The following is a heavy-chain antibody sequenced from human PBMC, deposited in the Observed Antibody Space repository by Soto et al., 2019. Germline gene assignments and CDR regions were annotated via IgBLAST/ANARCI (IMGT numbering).Heavy chain of an antibody. J-gene: IGHJ6*03. CDR1: GFTFSSYW. CDR3: ARGLYDYYYYYMDV. Sequence: AGGSLRLSCAASGFTFSSYWMSWVRQAPGKGLEWVANIKQDGSEKYYVDSVKGRFTISRDNAKNSLYLQMNSLRAEDTAVYYCARGLYDYYYYYMDVWGKGTKVTVSS. CDR2: IKQDGSEK. V-gene: IGHV3-7*01. D-gene: IGHD2-2*02.